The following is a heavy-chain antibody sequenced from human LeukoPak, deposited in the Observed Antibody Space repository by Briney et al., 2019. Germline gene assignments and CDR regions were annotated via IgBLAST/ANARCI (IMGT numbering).Heavy chain of an antibody. Sequence: GASVKVSCKASGYTFTSYAMNWVRQAPGQGLEWMGWINTNTGNPTYAQGFTGRFVFSLDTSVSTAYLQISSLKAEDTAVYYCARVRPRKIAVGLDAFDIWGQGTMVTVSS. D-gene: IGHD6-19*01. V-gene: IGHV7-4-1*02. CDR3: ARVRPRKIAVGLDAFDI. CDR2: INTNTGNP. CDR1: GYTFTSYA. J-gene: IGHJ3*02.